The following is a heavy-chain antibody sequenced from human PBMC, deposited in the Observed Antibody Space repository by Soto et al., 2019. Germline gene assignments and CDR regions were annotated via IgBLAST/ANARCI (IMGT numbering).Heavy chain of an antibody. V-gene: IGHV1-18*04. J-gene: IGHJ3*01. D-gene: IGHD3-3*02. CDR1: VFTSSG. Sequence: ASVKVSCKACVFTSSGISWVRQSPGQRLEWMGWISTHNGNTIYAQKFQGRVIMTMDTSTTTVYMELRSLRPDDTAVYLCAREGIIGIFGAYDLWGQGTMVTVSS. CDR3: AREGIIGIFGAYDL. CDR2: ISTHNGNT.